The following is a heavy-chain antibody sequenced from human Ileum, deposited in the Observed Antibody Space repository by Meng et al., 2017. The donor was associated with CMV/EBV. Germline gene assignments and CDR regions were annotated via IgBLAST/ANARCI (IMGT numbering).Heavy chain of an antibody. CDR1: GYTFSDYG. CDR2: ISVYNGNA. Sequence: QIRVWESGAEGKKPWGSVKVSCKASGYTFSDYGITWVRQAPGQGLGWMGWISVYNGNAKYAQKVQGRVTLTTDTSTNTAYMELRSLRFDDTAVYYCAREGVGYCGGDCYSEYWGQGTLVTVSS. V-gene: IGHV1-18*01. D-gene: IGHD2-21*02. CDR3: AREGVGYCGGDCYSEY. J-gene: IGHJ4*02.